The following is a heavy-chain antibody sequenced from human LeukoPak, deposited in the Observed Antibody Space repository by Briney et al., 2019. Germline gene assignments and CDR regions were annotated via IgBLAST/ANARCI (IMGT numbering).Heavy chain of an antibody. CDR1: GFTFDDYA. J-gene: IGHJ5*02. CDR2: ISWNSGSI. V-gene: IGHV3-9*01. Sequence: GGSLRLSCAASGFTFDDYAMHWVRQAPGKGLEWVSGISWNSGSIGYADSVKGRFTISRDNAKNSLYLQMNSLRAEDTALYYCAKDRLTIPSGWFDPWGQGTLVTVSS. D-gene: IGHD4/OR15-4a*01. CDR3: AKDRLTIPSGWFDP.